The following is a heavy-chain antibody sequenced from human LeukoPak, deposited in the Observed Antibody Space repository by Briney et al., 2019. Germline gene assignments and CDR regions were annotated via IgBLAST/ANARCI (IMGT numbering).Heavy chain of an antibody. CDR2: INWNGGST. D-gene: IGHD3-10*01. Sequence: GGSPRLSCAASGFSFDDYGMSWVRQAPGKGLEWVSGINWNGGSTGYADSVKGRFTISRDNAKNSLYLQMNSLRDEDTALYYCARDRYGSGDYAFDIWGQGTMATVSS. J-gene: IGHJ3*02. CDR3: ARDRYGSGDYAFDI. V-gene: IGHV3-20*04. CDR1: GFSFDDYG.